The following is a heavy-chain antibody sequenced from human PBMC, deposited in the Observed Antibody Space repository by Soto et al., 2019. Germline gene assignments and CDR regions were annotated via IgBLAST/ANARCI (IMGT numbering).Heavy chain of an antibody. Sequence: EVQLVESGGGLVKPGGSLRLSCGASGFNFSSYNMNWVRQAPGQGLEWVSSISGTSSYIYYTVSVKGRFTISRDNAKNSLYLQMNSLRAEDTGVYYCARLGEDSSDWEEHSWFDPWGQGILVTVSS. CDR3: ARLGEDSSDWEEHSWFDP. CDR1: GFNFSSYN. J-gene: IGHJ5*02. V-gene: IGHV3-21*03. D-gene: IGHD6-6*01. CDR2: ISGTSSYI.